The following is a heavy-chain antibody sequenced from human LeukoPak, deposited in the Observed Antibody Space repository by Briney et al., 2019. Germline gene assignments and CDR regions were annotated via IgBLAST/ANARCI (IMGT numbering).Heavy chain of an antibody. CDR3: ARTTVVTPEYFDL. J-gene: IGHJ2*01. CDR1: GGPVSSGSYY. CDR2: IYYSGST. V-gene: IGHV4-61*01. Sequence: SETLSLTCTVSGGPVSSGSYYWSWIRQPPGKGLEWIGYIYYSGSTNYNPSLKSRVTISVDTSKNQFSLKLSSVTAADTAVYYCARTTVVTPEYFDLWGRGTLVTVSS. D-gene: IGHD4-23*01.